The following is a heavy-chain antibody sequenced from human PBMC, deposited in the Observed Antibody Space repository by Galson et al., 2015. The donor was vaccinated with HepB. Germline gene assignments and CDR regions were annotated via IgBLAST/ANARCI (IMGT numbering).Heavy chain of an antibody. V-gene: IGHV3-15*01. J-gene: IGHJ5*02. Sequence: SLRLSCAASGFPFNNAWMTWVRQAPGMGLEWVGRIKSKTDGETTDYAAPVKGRFTISRDDSRSTLYLQMHSLKTDDTAVYYCTTDVYFSSYWSWLDPWGQGTLVTVSS. D-gene: IGHD2-2*01. CDR1: GFPFNNAW. CDR2: IKSKTDGETT. CDR3: TTDVYFSSYWSWLDP.